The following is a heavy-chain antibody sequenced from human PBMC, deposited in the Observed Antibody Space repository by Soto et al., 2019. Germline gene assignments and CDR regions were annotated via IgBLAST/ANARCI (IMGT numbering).Heavy chain of an antibody. CDR3: GSEEDSGSYLFDY. Sequence: GGSLRLSCAASGFTFSSYWMSWVRQAPGKGLEWVANIKQDGSEKYYVDSVKGRFTISRDNAKNSLYLQMNSLRAEDTAVYYCGSEEDSGSYLFDYWGQGTLVTVSS. D-gene: IGHD1-26*01. J-gene: IGHJ4*02. CDR2: IKQDGSEK. CDR1: GFTFSSYW. V-gene: IGHV3-7*01.